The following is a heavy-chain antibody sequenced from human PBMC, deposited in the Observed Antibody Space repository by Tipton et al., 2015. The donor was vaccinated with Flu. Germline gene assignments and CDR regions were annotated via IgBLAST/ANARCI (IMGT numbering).Heavy chain of an antibody. D-gene: IGHD3-10*02. Sequence: TLSLTCSVSGYSISSGYYWGWARQPPGKGLEWIGTIYHSGSTYYNPSLKSRLTMSVDTSKNQFSLKLSSVTAADTAVYYCARHTGDSVRGVIDYWGQGTLVTVSS. J-gene: IGHJ4*02. CDR1: GYSISSGYY. CDR3: ARHTGDSVRGVIDY. V-gene: IGHV4-38-2*01. CDR2: IYHSGST.